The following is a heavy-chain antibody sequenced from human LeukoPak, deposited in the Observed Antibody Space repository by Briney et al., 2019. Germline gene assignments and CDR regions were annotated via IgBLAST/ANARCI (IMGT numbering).Heavy chain of an antibody. CDR2: INAGNGNT. J-gene: IGHJ5*02. V-gene: IGHV1-3*01. Sequence: GASVKVSCKASGYTFTSYAMHWVRQAPGQRLEWMGWINAGNGNTKYSQEFQGRVTITRDTSASTAYMELSRLRSDDTAVYYCARDLHYEGSFSLDPWGQGTLVTVSS. D-gene: IGHD4-17*01. CDR3: ARDLHYEGSFSLDP. CDR1: GYTFTSYA.